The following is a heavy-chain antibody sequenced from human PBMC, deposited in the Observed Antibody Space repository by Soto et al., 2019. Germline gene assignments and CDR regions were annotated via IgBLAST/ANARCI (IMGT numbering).Heavy chain of an antibody. Sequence: GGSLRLSCAASGITFSTYVMSWVRQAPGQGLEWVSGISGSGVTYYADSVKGRFTISRDNSKNTLSLQMNSLGVEDTAVYYCATLYDYIWGSYRRPPYYFDYWGQGTLVTVSS. CDR1: GITFSTYV. CDR3: ATLYDYIWGSYRRPPYYFDY. CDR2: ISGSGVT. V-gene: IGHV3-23*01. J-gene: IGHJ4*02. D-gene: IGHD3-16*02.